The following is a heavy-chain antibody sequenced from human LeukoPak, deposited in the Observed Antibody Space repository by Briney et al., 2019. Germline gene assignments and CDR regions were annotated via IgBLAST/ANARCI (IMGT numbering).Heavy chain of an antibody. CDR2: IYWDDDK. CDR1: GFSLRIGGVG. CDR3: AHREAVTATWDY. V-gene: IGHV2-5*02. J-gene: IGHJ4*02. Sequence: SGPTLVNATQTLTLTCSFSGFSLRIGGVGVGWIRQPPGKALEWLALIYWDDDKRYSPSLKSRLTITKDTSKNQVVLTMTNMDPVDTATYYCAHREAVTATWDYWGQGTLVTVSS. D-gene: IGHD2-21*02.